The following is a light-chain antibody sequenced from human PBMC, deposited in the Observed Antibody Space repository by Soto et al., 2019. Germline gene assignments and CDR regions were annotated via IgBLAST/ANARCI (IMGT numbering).Light chain of an antibody. CDR2: EVS. CDR3: SSYTNSGSV. CDR1: SSDVGGYNY. V-gene: IGLV2-14*01. Sequence: QSALTQPASVSGSPGQSITISCTGTSSDVGGYNYVSWYQQHPDKAPKLLIYEVSNRPSGVSNRFSGSKSGNTASLTIYGLQAEDEADYYCSSYTNSGSVFGGGTKLPS. J-gene: IGLJ2*01.